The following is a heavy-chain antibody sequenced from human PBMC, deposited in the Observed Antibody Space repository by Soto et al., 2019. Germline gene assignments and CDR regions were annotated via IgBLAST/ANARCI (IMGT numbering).Heavy chain of an antibody. CDR3: AKAPYGWGYYFDY. D-gene: IGHD3-16*01. Sequence: EVQLLESGGGLVQPGGSLRLSCAASGFTFSSYAMSWVRKAPGKGLEWVSAISGSGGSTYYADSVKGRFTISRDNSKNTLYLQMNSLRAEDTAVYYCAKAPYGWGYYFDYWGQGTLVTVSS. J-gene: IGHJ4*02. V-gene: IGHV3-23*01. CDR1: GFTFSSYA. CDR2: ISGSGGST.